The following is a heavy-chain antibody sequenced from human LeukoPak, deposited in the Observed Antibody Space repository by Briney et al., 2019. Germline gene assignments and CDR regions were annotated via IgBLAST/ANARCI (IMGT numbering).Heavy chain of an antibody. CDR1: GFTFSSYW. J-gene: IGHJ4*02. Sequence: GGSLRLSCAASGFTFSSYWMHWVRQTPGKGLVWVSRINSDGSSTNYADSVKGRFTISRDNAKNTLYLQMNSLRAEDTAVYYCARGQDGYNTIDYWGQGTLVTASS. V-gene: IGHV3-74*01. D-gene: IGHD5-24*01. CDR2: INSDGSST. CDR3: ARGQDGYNTIDY.